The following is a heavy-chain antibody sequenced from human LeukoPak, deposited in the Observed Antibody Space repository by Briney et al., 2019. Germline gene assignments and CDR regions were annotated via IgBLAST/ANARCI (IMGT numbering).Heavy chain of an antibody. D-gene: IGHD3-22*01. Sequence: GGFLRLSCAASGFTFSNYAMSWVRQAPGKGLEWVSSIGGGGGSTYYADSVKGRFTISRDNSKNTLYLQMNSLRAEDTAVYYCAKEGGRISYYYDTSGYYWGLFDDWGQGTLVTVSS. CDR1: GFTFSNYA. J-gene: IGHJ4*02. CDR2: IGGGGGST. V-gene: IGHV3-23*01. CDR3: AKEGGRISYYYDTSGYYWGLFDD.